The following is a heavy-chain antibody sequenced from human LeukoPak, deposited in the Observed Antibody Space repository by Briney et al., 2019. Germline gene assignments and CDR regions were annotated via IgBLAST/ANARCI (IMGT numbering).Heavy chain of an antibody. J-gene: IGHJ4*02. Sequence: GGSLRLSCAASGFTFSSYAMSWVRQAPGKGLEWVSAISGSGGSTYYADSVKGRFTISRDNSKNTLYLQMNSLRAEDTAVYYCAKELNVLRFLEWLPVFDYWGQGTLVTVSS. CDR1: GFTFSSYA. CDR3: AKELNVLRFLEWLPVFDY. V-gene: IGHV3-23*01. CDR2: ISGSGGST. D-gene: IGHD3-3*01.